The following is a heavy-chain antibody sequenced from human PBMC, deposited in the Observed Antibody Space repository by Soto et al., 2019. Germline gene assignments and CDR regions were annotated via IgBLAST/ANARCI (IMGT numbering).Heavy chain of an antibody. D-gene: IGHD1-1*01. CDR1: GFSLGTSGVG. CDR3: AHRRSPAFQRWKTGHFDL. Sequence: QITLKESGPTLVKPTQTLTLTCTFSGFSLGTSGVGVGWIRQPPGKALEWLAFIYWDNDKRYSPSLRSRLTITKDPSDNQEVLTTATLDPREPATYTCAHRRSPAFQRWKTGHFDLWGERTLVTVSS. J-gene: IGHJ4*02. V-gene: IGHV2-5*02. CDR2: IYWDNDK.